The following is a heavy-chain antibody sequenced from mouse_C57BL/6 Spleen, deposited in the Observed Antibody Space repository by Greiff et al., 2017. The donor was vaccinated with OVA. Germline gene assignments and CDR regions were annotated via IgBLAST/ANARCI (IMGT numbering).Heavy chain of an antibody. Sequence: QVQLQQSGPELVKPGASVKISCKASGYAFSSSWLNWVKQRPGKGLEWIGRIYPGDGDTNYNGKFKGKATLTADKASSTAYRQLSSLTSEDSAVYFCAPGESHFDYWGQGTTLTVSS. V-gene: IGHV1-82*01. CDR3: APGESHFDY. CDR2: IYPGDGDT. J-gene: IGHJ2*01. CDR1: GYAFSSSW.